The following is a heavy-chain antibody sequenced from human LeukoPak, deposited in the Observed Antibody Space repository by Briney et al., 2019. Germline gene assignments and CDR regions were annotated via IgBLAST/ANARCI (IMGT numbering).Heavy chain of an antibody. J-gene: IGHJ4*02. CDR1: GFTFSSYA. D-gene: IGHD3-22*01. CDR2: MTGSGAST. CDR3: AKDRPHYYDSSGYFDY. Sequence: GGSLRLSCAASGFTFSSYAMSWVRQAPGKGLEWVSGMTGSGASTYYADSVKGRFTISRDNSKNTLYLQMNSLGAEDTAVYYCAKDRPHYYDSSGYFDYWGQGTLVTVSS. V-gene: IGHV3-23*01.